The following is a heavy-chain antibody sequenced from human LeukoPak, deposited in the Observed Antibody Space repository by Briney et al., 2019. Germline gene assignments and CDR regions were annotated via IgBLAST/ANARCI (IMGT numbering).Heavy chain of an antibody. CDR2: ISAYNGNT. Sequence: GASVKVSCKTSGYTFTSYGVSWVRQAPGQGLEWMGWISAYNGNTNYAQNLQGRVTMTTDTSTSTAYMELRSLRSDDTAFYYCARETTYYYGSGCSYVPGSSDYWGQGTLVTVSS. CDR3: ARETTYYYGSGCSYVPGSSDY. J-gene: IGHJ4*02. D-gene: IGHD3-10*01. V-gene: IGHV1-18*01. CDR1: GYTFTSYG.